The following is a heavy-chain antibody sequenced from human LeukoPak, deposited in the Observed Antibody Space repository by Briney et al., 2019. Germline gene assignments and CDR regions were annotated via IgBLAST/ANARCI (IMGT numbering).Heavy chain of an antibody. CDR2: MNPNSGNT. CDR1: GYTFTSYD. Sequence: GASVEVSCKASGYTFTSYDINWVRQATGQGLEWMGWMNPNSGNTGYAQKFQGRVTMTRNTSISTAYMELSSLRSEDTAVYYCARPDSPYSSSWYLFDYWGQGTLVTVSS. D-gene: IGHD6-13*01. J-gene: IGHJ4*02. CDR3: ARPDSPYSSSWYLFDY. V-gene: IGHV1-8*01.